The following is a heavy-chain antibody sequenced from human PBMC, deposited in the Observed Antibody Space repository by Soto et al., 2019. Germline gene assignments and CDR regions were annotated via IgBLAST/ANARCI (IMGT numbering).Heavy chain of an antibody. V-gene: IGHV3-30*18. CDR2: ISYDGSNK. CDR3: AKSGYYDSSGYPTGDY. CDR1: GFTFSSYG. D-gene: IGHD3-22*01. J-gene: IGHJ4*02. Sequence: GGSLRLSCAASGFTFSSYGMHWVRQAPGKGLEWVGVISYDGSNKYYADSVKGRFTISRDNSKNTLYLQMNSLRAQDTAVYYCAKSGYYDSSGYPTGDYWGQGTLVTVSS.